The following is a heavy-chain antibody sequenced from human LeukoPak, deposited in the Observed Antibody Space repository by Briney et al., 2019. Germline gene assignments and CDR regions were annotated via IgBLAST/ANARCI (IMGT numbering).Heavy chain of an antibody. CDR1: GFTFSSYA. Sequence: PGGSLRLSCAASGFTFSSYAMSWVRQAPGKGLEWVSAIGTAGDTYYPGSVKGRFTISRENAKNSLYLQMNSLRAGDTAVYYCARGSYYGSGSPPFDYWGQGTLVTVSS. CDR2: IGTAGDT. J-gene: IGHJ4*02. CDR3: ARGSYYGSGSPPFDY. D-gene: IGHD3-10*01. V-gene: IGHV3-13*01.